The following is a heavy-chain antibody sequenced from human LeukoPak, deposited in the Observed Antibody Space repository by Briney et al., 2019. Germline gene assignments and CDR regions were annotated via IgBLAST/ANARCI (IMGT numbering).Heavy chain of an antibody. V-gene: IGHV1-18*01. Sequence: RASVKVSCKASGYTFTSYGISWVRQAPGQGLEWMGWISAYNGNTNYAQKLQGRVTMTTDTSTSTAYMELRSLRSDDTAVYYCARDLRIAVAGTVAGIDYWGQGTLVTVSS. CDR1: GYTFTSYG. J-gene: IGHJ4*02. CDR2: ISAYNGNT. CDR3: ARDLRIAVAGTVAGIDY. D-gene: IGHD6-19*01.